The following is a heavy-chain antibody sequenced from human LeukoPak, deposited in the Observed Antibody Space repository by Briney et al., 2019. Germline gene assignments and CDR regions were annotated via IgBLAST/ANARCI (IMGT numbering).Heavy chain of an antibody. J-gene: IGHJ4*02. D-gene: IGHD2-2*01. CDR1: GFTFGDYA. CDR2: IQAKAYGGAT. CDR3: TKAPHPRCSSSGCYLDY. V-gene: IGHV3-49*04. Sequence: GRSLRLSCSTSGFTFGDYAMSWVRQAPGKGLEWVGFIQAKAYGGATKYAASVNGRFSISRDDSQSIANLQMNDLKTEDTAVYYCTKAPHPRCSSSGCYLDYWGQGTLVTVSS.